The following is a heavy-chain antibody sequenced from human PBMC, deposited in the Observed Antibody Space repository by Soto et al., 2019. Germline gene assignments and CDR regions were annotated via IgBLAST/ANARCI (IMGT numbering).Heavy chain of an antibody. D-gene: IGHD3-22*01. J-gene: IGHJ5*02. CDR1: GFSFTTXA. V-gene: IGHV3-23*01. CDR3: TKSWLFEKNWFDP. Sequence: LXLXCAASGFSFTTXAMSWVSQAPGKGLECVSDISSTGLYTYIAYSVKGRFTVSRDNSNNTLYLQMNSLRVDDTDVYFCTKSWLFEKNWFDPWGQGTLGTVSS. CDR2: ISSTGLYT.